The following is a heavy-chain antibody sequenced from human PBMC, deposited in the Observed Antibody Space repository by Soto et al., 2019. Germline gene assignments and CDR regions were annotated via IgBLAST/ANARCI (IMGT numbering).Heavy chain of an antibody. J-gene: IGHJ3*02. CDR2: IIPILGIA. CDR1: GGTFSSYT. V-gene: IGHV1-69*02. Sequence: QVQLVQSGAEVKKPGSSVKVSCKASGGTFSSYTISWVRQAPGQGLEWMGRIIPILGIANYAQKFQGRVTITADKSTSTAYMELSGLRSEDTAVYYCASLGVVVAAPDAFDIWGQGTMVTVSS. D-gene: IGHD2-15*01. CDR3: ASLGVVVAAPDAFDI.